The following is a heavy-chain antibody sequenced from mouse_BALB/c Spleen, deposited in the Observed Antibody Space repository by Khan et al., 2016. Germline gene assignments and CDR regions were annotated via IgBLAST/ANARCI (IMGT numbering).Heavy chain of an antibody. CDR3: ARGGLRQRDYFDY. Sequence: VQLQQSGAELVRPGALVKLSCKASGFNIKDYYMHWVKQRPEQGLEWIGWIDPENGNTIYDPKFQGKASITADTSSNTAYVQLSSLTSEDTAVYYCARGGLRQRDYFDYWGQGTTLTVSS. CDR1: GFNIKDYY. J-gene: IGHJ2*01. D-gene: IGHD2-4*01. CDR2: IDPENGNT. V-gene: IGHV14-1*02.